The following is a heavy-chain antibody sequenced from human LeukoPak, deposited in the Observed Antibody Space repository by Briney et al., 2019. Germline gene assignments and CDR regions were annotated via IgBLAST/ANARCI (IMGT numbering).Heavy chain of an antibody. Sequence: SSETLSLTCTVSGGSISSGGYYWSWIRQHPGKGLEWIGYIYYIGSTYYNPSLKSRVTISVDTSKNQFSLKLSSVTAADTAVYYCARGTVTTQNYYFDYWGQGTPVTVSS. CDR2: IYYIGST. D-gene: IGHD4-11*01. CDR3: ARGTVTTQNYYFDY. CDR1: GGSISSGGYY. V-gene: IGHV4-31*03. J-gene: IGHJ4*02.